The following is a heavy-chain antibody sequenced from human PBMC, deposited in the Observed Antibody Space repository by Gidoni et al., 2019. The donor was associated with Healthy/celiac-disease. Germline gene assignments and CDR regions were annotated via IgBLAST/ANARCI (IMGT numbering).Heavy chain of an antibody. V-gene: IGHV4-30-4*01. D-gene: IGHD5-12*01. CDR1: GGSISSGDYY. CDR3: ARSRDGYNSWYFDL. CDR2: IYYSGST. J-gene: IGHJ2*01. Sequence: QVQLQESGPGLVKPSQTLSLTCTVSGGSISSGDYYWSWIRQPPGQGLEWIVYIYYSGSTYYNASLKSRVTISVDTSKNQFSLKLSSVTASDTAVYYCARSRDGYNSWYFDLWGRGTLLTVSS.